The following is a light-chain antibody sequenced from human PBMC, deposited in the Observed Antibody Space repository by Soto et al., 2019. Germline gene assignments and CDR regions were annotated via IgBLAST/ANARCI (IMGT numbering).Light chain of an antibody. Sequence: SYELTQPPSVSVSPGQTASITCSGDKLGDKYACWYQQKPRQSPVLVIYQDSKRPSGIPERFSGSNSGNTATLTISGTQAMDEADYYCQAWDSSTAGVFGGGTKVTVL. J-gene: IGLJ2*01. CDR1: KLGDKY. CDR2: QDS. CDR3: QAWDSSTAGV. V-gene: IGLV3-1*01.